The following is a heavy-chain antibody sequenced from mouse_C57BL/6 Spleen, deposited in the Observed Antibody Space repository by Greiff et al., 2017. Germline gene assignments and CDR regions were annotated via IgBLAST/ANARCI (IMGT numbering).Heavy chain of an antibody. CDR2: IWSGGST. CDR3: ARLYYGNYDAMDY. J-gene: IGHJ4*01. CDR1: GFSLTSYG. V-gene: IGHV2-2*01. D-gene: IGHD2-1*01. Sequence: VKVVESGPGLVQPSQSLSITCTVSGFSLTSYGVHWVRQSPGKGLEWLGVIWSGGSTDYNAAFISRLSISKDNSKSQVFFKMNSLQADDTAIYYCARLYYGNYDAMDYWGQGTSVTVSS.